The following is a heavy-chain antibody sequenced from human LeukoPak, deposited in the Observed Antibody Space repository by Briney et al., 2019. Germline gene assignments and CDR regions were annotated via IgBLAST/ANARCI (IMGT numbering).Heavy chain of an antibody. V-gene: IGHV1-2*02. J-gene: IGHJ4*02. D-gene: IGHD2-15*01. CDR2: INPHTGGT. CDR3: ARPYCSGGSCHDYFDY. Sequence: ASVKVSCKASGYTFTGYYMHWVRQAPGQELEWMGWINPHTGGTNYAQKFQGRVTMTRDTSISTAYMELSGLTSDDTAVYYCARPYCSGGSCHDYFDYWGQGTLVTVSS. CDR1: GYTFTGYY.